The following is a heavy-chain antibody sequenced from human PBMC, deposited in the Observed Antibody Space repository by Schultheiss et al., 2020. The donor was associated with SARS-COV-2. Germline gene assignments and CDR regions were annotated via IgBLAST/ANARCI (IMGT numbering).Heavy chain of an antibody. Sequence: ASGKVSCKASGYTFTSYGISWVRQAPGQGLEWMGWISAYNGNTNYAQKLQGRVTMTTDTSTSTAYMELRSLRSDDTAVYYCASSAMSNSGSYLLFDYWGQGTLVTVSS. CDR3: ASSAMSNSGSYLLFDY. V-gene: IGHV1-18*01. CDR2: ISAYNGNT. D-gene: IGHD1-26*01. J-gene: IGHJ4*02. CDR1: GYTFTSYG.